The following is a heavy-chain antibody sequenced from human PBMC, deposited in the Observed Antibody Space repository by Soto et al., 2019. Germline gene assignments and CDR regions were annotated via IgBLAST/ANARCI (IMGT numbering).Heavy chain of an antibody. V-gene: IGHV1-46*01. D-gene: IGHD2-8*01. CDR3: ARGRSPEPMIYADAFDI. J-gene: IGHJ3*02. CDR2: INPRGGST. CDR1: GYTFTGHY. Sequence: ASVKVSCKASGYTFTGHYMHWVRQAPGQGLEWMGIINPRGGSTSYAQKVQGRVTVTRDTSTTTVYMELTSLRSEDTAVYYCARGRSPEPMIYADAFDIWGEGTLVTVSS.